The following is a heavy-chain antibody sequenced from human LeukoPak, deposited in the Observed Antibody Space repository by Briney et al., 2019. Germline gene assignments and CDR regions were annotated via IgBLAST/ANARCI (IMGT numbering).Heavy chain of an antibody. CDR1: GFTFSSYG. D-gene: IGHD1/OR15-1a*01. V-gene: IGHV3-33*01. J-gene: IGHJ4*02. CDR3: VRDSTNFYFDY. Sequence: GGSLRLSCAASGFTFSSYGMHWVRQAPGKGLEWVAVIWYDGSNKYYADSVKGRFTISRDNSKNTLYLQMNSLRAEDTAVYYCVRDSTNFYFDYWGQGTLVTVSS. CDR2: IWYDGSNK.